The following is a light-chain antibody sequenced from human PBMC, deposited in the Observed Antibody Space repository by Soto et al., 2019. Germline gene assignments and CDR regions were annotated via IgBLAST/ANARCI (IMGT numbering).Light chain of an antibody. V-gene: IGLV2-14*01. Sequence: QSALTQPASVSGSPGQSITISCTGTSSDIGAYDYVSWYQQHPGKAPKLMIYKVTSRPSGVSIRFSGSKSGRAASLTISGLQAEDEADYCSSYSGISHWVFGGGTKLTVL. CDR2: KVT. CDR3: SSYSGISHWV. J-gene: IGLJ3*02. CDR1: SSDIGAYDY.